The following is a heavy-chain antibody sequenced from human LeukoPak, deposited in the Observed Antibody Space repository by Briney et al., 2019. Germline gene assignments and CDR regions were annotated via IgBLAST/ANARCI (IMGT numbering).Heavy chain of an antibody. J-gene: IGHJ4*02. CDR1: GFTLSSYS. D-gene: IGHD3-10*01. CDR2: ISSNSSYI. V-gene: IGHV3-21*01. CDR3: ARDHSLRSPTEPRLMVRGVDY. Sequence: GGSLSLSCAASGFTLSSYSMNWVPQAPGRGLEWVSSISSNSSYIYYADSVKGRFTISRDNAKNSLYLQMNSLRAEDTAVYYCARDHSLRSPTEPRLMVRGVDYWGQGTLVTVSS.